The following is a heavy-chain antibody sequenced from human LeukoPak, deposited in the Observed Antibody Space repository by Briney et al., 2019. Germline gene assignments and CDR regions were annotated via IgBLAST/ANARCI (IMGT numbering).Heavy chain of an antibody. J-gene: IGHJ4*02. CDR2: IFNSGST. CDR1: GGSVTSYY. Sequence: SETLSLTCTVSGGSVTSYYWSWIRQPPGKGLEWIGYIFNSGSTNYNPSLNSRVTISVDTSKNQFSLTLSSVNAADTAVYHCARSRGYGYYFDSWGQGTLVTVSS. CDR3: ARSRGYGYYFDS. D-gene: IGHD4-17*01. V-gene: IGHV4-59*08.